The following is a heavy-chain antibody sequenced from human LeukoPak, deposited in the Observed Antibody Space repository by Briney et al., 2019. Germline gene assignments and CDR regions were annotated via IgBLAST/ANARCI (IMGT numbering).Heavy chain of an antibody. Sequence: SETLSLTCSVSGDSVNSSSYFWGWIRQPPGKGLEWIGSFSYSGSTYYNPSLKSRVTISVDTSKNQFSLKLSSVTAADTAVYYCERGSGSGWYYFDYWGQGTLVTVSS. J-gene: IGHJ4*02. V-gene: IGHV4-39*07. CDR2: FSYSGST. CDR1: GDSVNSSSYF. D-gene: IGHD6-19*01. CDR3: ERGSGSGWYYFDY.